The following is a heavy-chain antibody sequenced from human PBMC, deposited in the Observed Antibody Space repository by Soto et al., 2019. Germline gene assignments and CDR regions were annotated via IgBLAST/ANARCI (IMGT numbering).Heavy chain of an antibody. CDR1: GGSISSGGYY. D-gene: IGHD6-13*01. V-gene: IGHV4-31*03. CDR2: IYYSGST. J-gene: IGHJ4*02. CDR3: ARGGSSSPYFDS. Sequence: QVQLQESGPGLVKPSQTLSLTCTVSGGSISSGGYYWSWIRQHPGKGLEWIGYIYYSGSTYYNPSLKSRVTISVDTSKNHFSLKLSSVTAADTAVYYCARGGSSSPYFDSWGQGTLVTVSS.